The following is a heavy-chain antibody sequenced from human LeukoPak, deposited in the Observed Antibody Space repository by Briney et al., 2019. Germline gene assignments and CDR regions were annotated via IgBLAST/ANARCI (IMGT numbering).Heavy chain of an antibody. CDR1: GFTFSSYE. V-gene: IGHV3-21*01. CDR3: VRADGNYGYVFDY. J-gene: IGHJ4*02. D-gene: IGHD5-18*01. Sequence: PGGSLRLSCAASGFTFSSYEMHWVRQAPGKGLEWVSSISSSSSYIYYADSVKGRFTISRDNAKNSLYLQMNSLRAEDTSVYYCVRADGNYGYVFDYWGQGTLVTVSS. CDR2: ISSSSSYI.